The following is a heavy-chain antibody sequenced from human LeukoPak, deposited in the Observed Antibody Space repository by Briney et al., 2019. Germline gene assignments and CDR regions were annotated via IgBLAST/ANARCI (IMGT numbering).Heavy chain of an antibody. V-gene: IGHV3-74*01. Sequence: PGGSLRLSCGASGFTLRSYWMHWVRQAPGKGLVWVSRINSDGSSTNYADSVKGRFTISRDNAKNTLYLQMNSLRAEDTAVYYCARDLYNNWSAFDPWGQGTLVIVSS. CDR1: GFTLRSYW. J-gene: IGHJ5*02. CDR3: ARDLYNNWSAFDP. CDR2: INSDGSST. D-gene: IGHD1-1*01.